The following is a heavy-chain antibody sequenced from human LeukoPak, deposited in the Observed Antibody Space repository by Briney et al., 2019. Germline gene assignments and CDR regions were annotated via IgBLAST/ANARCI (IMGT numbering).Heavy chain of an antibody. CDR3: AREGDGGNSRFAY. V-gene: IGHV3-48*01. CDR1: GFTFSGYN. J-gene: IGHJ4*02. D-gene: IGHD4-23*01. Sequence: PGGSLRLSCAVSGFTFSGYNMNWVRQAPGKGLEWIAYISSTSVIYYADSLKGRFTISRDNAKNSLYLQMNSLRVDDTAVYYCAREGDGGNSRFAYWGQGTLVTVSS. CDR2: ISSTSVI.